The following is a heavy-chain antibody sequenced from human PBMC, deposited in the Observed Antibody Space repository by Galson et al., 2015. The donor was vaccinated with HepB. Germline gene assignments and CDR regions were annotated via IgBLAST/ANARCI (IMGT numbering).Heavy chain of an antibody. Sequence: SVKVSCKASGYTFTSYYMHWVRQAPGQGLEWMGIINPSGGSTSYAQKFQGRVTMTRDTSTSTVYMELSSLRSEDTAVYYCARDHRGYSSSWYWFDPWGQETLVTVSS. D-gene: IGHD6-13*01. CDR2: INPSGGST. CDR3: ARDHRGYSSSWYWFDP. J-gene: IGHJ5*02. V-gene: IGHV1-46*01. CDR1: GYTFTSYY.